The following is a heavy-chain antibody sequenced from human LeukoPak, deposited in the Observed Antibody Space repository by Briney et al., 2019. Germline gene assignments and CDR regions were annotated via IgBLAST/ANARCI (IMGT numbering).Heavy chain of an antibody. Sequence: GGSLRLSCAASGFTVSSNYMSWVRQAPGKGLEWVAVIYSGGSTYYADSVEGRFSISRDTSKNTMYLQMNSLRAEETAVYYCASDFPYDSSGFRPKGDYWGQGTLVTVSS. D-gene: IGHD3-22*01. J-gene: IGHJ4*02. CDR1: GFTVSSNY. V-gene: IGHV3-53*01. CDR2: IYSGGST. CDR3: ASDFPYDSSGFRPKGDY.